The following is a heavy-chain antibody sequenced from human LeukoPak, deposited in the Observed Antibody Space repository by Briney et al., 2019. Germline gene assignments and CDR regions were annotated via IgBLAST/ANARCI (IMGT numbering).Heavy chain of an antibody. Sequence: PSETLSLTCTVSGYSISSGYYWGWIRQPPGKGLEWIGSIYHSGSTYYNPSLKSRVTISVDTSKNQFSLKLSSVTAADTAVYYCARDYDILTGYNGYAFDIWGQGTMVTVSS. CDR1: GYSISSGYY. D-gene: IGHD3-9*01. J-gene: IGHJ3*02. CDR3: ARDYDILTGYNGYAFDI. V-gene: IGHV4-38-2*02. CDR2: IYHSGST.